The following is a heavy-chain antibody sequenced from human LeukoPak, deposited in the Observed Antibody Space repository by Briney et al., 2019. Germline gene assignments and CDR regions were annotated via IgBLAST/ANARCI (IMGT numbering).Heavy chain of an antibody. CDR1: GFTFSSYW. V-gene: IGHV3-74*01. D-gene: IGHD6-13*01. CDR3: ARAGIAAPFDY. J-gene: IGHJ4*02. Sequence: PGGCLRLSCAASGFTFSSYWMHWVRQAPGKGLVWVSRINTDGSSTSYADSVKGRFTISRDNAKNTLYLQMNSLRAEDTAVYYCARAGIAAPFDYWGQGTLVTVSS. CDR2: INTDGSST.